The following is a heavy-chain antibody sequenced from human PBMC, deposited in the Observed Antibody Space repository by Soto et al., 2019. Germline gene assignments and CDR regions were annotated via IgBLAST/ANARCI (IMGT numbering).Heavy chain of an antibody. CDR2: IYHGLSI. Sequence: QVQLQQWGAGLLKPSETLSLTCGVYGVSISGNYWSWIRQPPGKGLEWIGEIYHGLSIVYNPSLESRVTISGDSSKNQFSLRLTSVTAADTAVYYCARHGGYYFDYWGQGALVTVSS. J-gene: IGHJ4*02. CDR1: GVSISGNY. D-gene: IGHD3-16*01. CDR3: ARHGGYYFDY. V-gene: IGHV4-34*01.